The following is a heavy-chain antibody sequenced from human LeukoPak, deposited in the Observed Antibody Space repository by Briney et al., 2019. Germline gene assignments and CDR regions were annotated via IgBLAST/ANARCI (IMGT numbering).Heavy chain of an antibody. Sequence: GGSLRLSCAASGFTFSSYAMSWVRQAPGKGLEWVATIKQGGSDKFYVDSVKGRFTISGDNAKNSLYLQMNSLRAEDTAVYYCARDPFDLWGQGTLVTVSS. J-gene: IGHJ5*02. CDR1: GFTFSSYA. CDR2: IKQGGSDK. V-gene: IGHV3-7*01. CDR3: ARDPFDL.